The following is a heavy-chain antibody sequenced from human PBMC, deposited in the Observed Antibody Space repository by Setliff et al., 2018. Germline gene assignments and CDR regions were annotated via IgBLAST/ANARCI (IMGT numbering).Heavy chain of an antibody. CDR1: DFSVSSVYY. Sequence: SETLSLTCAVSDFSVSSVYYWGWIRQPPGKGLEWIANVYYSGSTYYNPSLKSRVTISVDSSKSQFSLKMTSVTAADTAVYYCARTGTYRYFDYWGQGALVTVSS. D-gene: IGHD1-1*01. CDR2: VYYSGST. V-gene: IGHV4-38-2*01. J-gene: IGHJ4*02. CDR3: ARTGTYRYFDY.